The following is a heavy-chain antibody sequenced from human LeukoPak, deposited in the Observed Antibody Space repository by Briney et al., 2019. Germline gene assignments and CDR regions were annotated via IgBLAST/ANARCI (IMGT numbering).Heavy chain of an antibody. CDR2: ISSSGSTI. D-gene: IGHD2-21*02. CDR3: AKDGVYCGGDCYNY. V-gene: IGHV3-48*03. J-gene: IGHJ4*02. Sequence: PGGSLRLSCAASGFTFSSYEMNWVRQAPGKGLEWVSYISSSGSTIYYADSVKGRFNISRDNAKNSLYLQMNSLRAEDTAVYYCAKDGVYCGGDCYNYWGQGTLVTVSS. CDR1: GFTFSSYE.